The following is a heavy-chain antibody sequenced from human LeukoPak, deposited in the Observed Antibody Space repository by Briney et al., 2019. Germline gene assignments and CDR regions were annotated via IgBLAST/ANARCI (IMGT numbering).Heavy chain of an antibody. CDR1: GFTFSSYS. Sequence: GGSLRLSCEASGFTFSSYSMNWVRQAPGKGLEWVSSIGSTHNYIYYADSVKGRFTIARDNAKNSLYLQMNSLRAEDTAVYYCAELGITMIGGVWGKGTTVTISS. CDR3: AELGITMIGGV. D-gene: IGHD3-10*02. CDR2: IGSTHNYI. J-gene: IGHJ6*04. V-gene: IGHV3-21*01.